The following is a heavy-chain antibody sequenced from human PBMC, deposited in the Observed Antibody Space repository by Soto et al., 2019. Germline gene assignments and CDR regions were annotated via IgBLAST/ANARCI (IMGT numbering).Heavy chain of an antibody. CDR2: IYYSGST. CDR1: GGSISSGGYY. CDR3: ARDVRGDSPPYWYFDL. V-gene: IGHV4-31*03. D-gene: IGHD2-21*02. J-gene: IGHJ2*01. Sequence: QVQLQESGPGLVKPSQTLSLTCTVSGGSISSGGYYWSWIRQHPGKGLEWIGYIYYSGSTYYNPSLKSRVTISVATSKNQFPLKLSSVTAADTAVYYCARDVRGDSPPYWYFDLWGRGTLVTVSS.